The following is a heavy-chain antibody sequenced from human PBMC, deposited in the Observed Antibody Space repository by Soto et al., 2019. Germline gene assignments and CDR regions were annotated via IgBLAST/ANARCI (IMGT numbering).Heavy chain of an antibody. Sequence: PGGSLRLSCAASEFTFISYSMNWVRKAPGKGLEWVSSISSSSSYIYYADSVKGRFTISRDNAKNSLYLQMNSLRAEDTAVYYCARDPPPGYDHDYWGQGTLVTVSS. J-gene: IGHJ4*02. CDR3: ARDPPPGYDHDY. D-gene: IGHD5-12*01. V-gene: IGHV3-21*01. CDR2: ISSSSSYI. CDR1: EFTFISYS.